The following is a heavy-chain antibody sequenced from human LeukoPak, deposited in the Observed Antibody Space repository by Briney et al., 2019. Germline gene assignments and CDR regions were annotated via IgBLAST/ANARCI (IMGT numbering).Heavy chain of an antibody. CDR1: GGTFSSYA. J-gene: IGHJ4*02. CDR3: ARGGYSYGYSYFDY. Sequence: SVKVSCKASGGTFSSYAISWVRQAPGQGLEWMGGIIPIFGTANYAQKFQGRVTITTDESTSTAYMELSSLRSEDTAVYYCARGGYSYGYSYFDYWGQGTLVTVSS. CDR2: IIPIFGTA. D-gene: IGHD5-18*01. V-gene: IGHV1-69*05.